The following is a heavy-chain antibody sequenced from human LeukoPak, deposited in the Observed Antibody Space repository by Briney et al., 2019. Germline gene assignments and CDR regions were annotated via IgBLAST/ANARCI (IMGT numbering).Heavy chain of an antibody. V-gene: IGHV1-2*06. J-gene: IGHJ4*02. D-gene: IGHD5-24*01. Sequence: ASVNVSCKASGYTFTGYYMHWVRQAPGQGLEWMGRINPNNGDTNFAQKFQGRVTMTRDTSISTAYMELSRLRSDDTAVYYCARRENDYWGQGTLVTVSS. CDR2: INPNNGDT. CDR1: GYTFTGYY. CDR3: ARRENDY.